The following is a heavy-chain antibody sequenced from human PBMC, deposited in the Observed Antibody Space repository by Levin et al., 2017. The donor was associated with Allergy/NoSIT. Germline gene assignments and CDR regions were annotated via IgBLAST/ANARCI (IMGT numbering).Heavy chain of an antibody. CDR1: GFTFSSYS. V-gene: IGHV3-21*01. CDR3: ARGAYDSSGYYYFFPENWFDP. D-gene: IGHD3-22*01. J-gene: IGHJ5*02. CDR2: ISSSSSYI. Sequence: GGSLRLSCAASGFTFSSYSMNWVRQAPGKGLEWVSSISSSSSYIYYADSVKGRFTISRDNAKNSLYLQMNSLRAEDTAVYYCARGAYDSSGYYYFFPENWFDPWGQGTLVTVSS.